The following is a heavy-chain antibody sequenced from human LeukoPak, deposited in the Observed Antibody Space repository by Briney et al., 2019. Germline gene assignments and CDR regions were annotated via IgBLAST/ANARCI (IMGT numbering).Heavy chain of an antibody. Sequence: GASVKVSCKASGYTFTGNYMHWVRQAPGQGLEWMGWINPNSGGTNYAQKFQGRVTMTRYTSIRTAYMELSRLRSDDTAVYYWAIEFATVVVAAVISAFDIWGQGTMVTVSS. CDR2: INPNSGGT. CDR1: GYTFTGNY. CDR3: AIEFATVVVAAVISAFDI. V-gene: IGHV1-2*02. D-gene: IGHD2-2*01. J-gene: IGHJ3*02.